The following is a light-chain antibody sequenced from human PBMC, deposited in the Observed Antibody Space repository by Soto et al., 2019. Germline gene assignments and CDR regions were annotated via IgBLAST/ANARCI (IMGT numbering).Light chain of an antibody. CDR1: QSITNR. CDR3: QHYGGMWT. Sequence: DIQMTQSPSTLSASVGDRVTTLSRASQSITNRLAWYQQKPGKAPKVLIYDASNLEGGVPSRFSGSGSGTEFILTISSLQPDDFATYWCQHYGGMWTFGQGTKVDIK. J-gene: IGKJ1*01. CDR2: DAS. V-gene: IGKV1-5*02.